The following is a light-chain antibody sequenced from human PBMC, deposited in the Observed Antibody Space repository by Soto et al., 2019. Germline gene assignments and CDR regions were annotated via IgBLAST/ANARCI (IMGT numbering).Light chain of an antibody. J-gene: IGKJ1*01. CDR3: HQSVNAPT. Sequence: DIQMTQSPSSLSASVGDTVTITCRASQSIDNFLNCYQQKPGKAPKLLIFAASSLHGGVPSRFSGNGAGADFNLTISSLQPEDFATYNCHQSVNAPTFGQGAKVEIK. V-gene: IGKV1-39*01. CDR2: AAS. CDR1: QSIDNF.